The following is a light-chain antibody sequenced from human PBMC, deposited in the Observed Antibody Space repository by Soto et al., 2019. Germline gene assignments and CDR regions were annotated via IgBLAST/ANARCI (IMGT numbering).Light chain of an antibody. CDR1: QSVRSN. J-gene: IGKJ1*01. Sequence: EIXITQSPATLSVSAGERSTLSCRARQSVRSNLASYQQKRGQAPRILLFAASTRATGIPARFSGSGSGTEFTITIRSLQSEDFSVYYCQQYNNWPPHTFGQVTKVDI. CDR2: AAS. CDR3: QQYNNWPPHT. V-gene: IGKV3-15*01.